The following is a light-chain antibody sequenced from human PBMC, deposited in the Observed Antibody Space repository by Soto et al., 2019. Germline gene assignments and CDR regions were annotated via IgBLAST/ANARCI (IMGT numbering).Light chain of an antibody. Sequence: EIVMTQSPATLSVSPGERATLSCRASQSVSSNFNWYQQKPGQAPKLLIYGASTMATGMPARFSGSGSWTEFTLTISSLQSEDFAVYYCQQYNNWPPITFGQGTRLEIK. CDR3: QQYNNWPPIT. J-gene: IGKJ5*01. CDR2: GAS. V-gene: IGKV3-15*01. CDR1: QSVSSN.